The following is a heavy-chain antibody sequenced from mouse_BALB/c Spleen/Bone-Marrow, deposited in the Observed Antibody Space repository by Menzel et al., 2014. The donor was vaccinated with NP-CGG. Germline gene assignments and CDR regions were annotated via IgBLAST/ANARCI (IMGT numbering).Heavy chain of an antibody. CDR1: GLNIKDTY. J-gene: IGHJ3*01. V-gene: IGHV14-3*02. CDR3: ARDYGRTAWFAY. Sequence: VQLQQPGAELVKPGASVKLSYTASGLNIKDTYIHWVKQRPEQGLEWIGGIGPANGNTKYDPKFQGKATITADTSSNTAYLQLSSLTSEDTAVYYCARDYGRTAWFAYWGQGTLVTVSA. D-gene: IGHD1-1*01. CDR2: IGPANGNT.